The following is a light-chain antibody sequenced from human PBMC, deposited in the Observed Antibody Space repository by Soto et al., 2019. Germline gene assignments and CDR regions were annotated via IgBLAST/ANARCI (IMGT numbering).Light chain of an antibody. CDR2: DAS. Sequence: DVQMPRSPSTLSATVGDSVSITCRASQNIDKWLAWYQQKPQKAPKLLIFDASTLESGVPSRFSGSGSGTEFTLTISSLQPDDFATYYCQQYNTYQGTFGPGTKVDIK. CDR3: QQYNTYQGT. J-gene: IGKJ1*01. CDR1: QNIDKW. V-gene: IGKV1-5*01.